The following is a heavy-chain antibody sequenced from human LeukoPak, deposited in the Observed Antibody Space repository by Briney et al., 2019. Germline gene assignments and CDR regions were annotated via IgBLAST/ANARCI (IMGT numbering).Heavy chain of an antibody. V-gene: IGHV4-39*07. Sequence: SETLSLTCAVSGVSISGSYYYWGWIRQPPGKRLEWIGNIYYSGSTYYNASLQSRVTISIDTSKNLFSLKLSSVTAADTAVYYCARAGPGYSYGYTPFSFDSWGQGTLVTVSS. J-gene: IGHJ4*02. CDR3: ARAGPGYSYGYTPFSFDS. D-gene: IGHD5-18*01. CDR2: IYYSGST. CDR1: GVSISGSYYY.